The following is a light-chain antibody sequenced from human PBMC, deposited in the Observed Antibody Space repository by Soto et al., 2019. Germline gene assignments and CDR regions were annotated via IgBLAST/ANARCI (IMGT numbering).Light chain of an antibody. CDR3: NSYTRSTKYV. CDR2: EVT. J-gene: IGLJ1*01. V-gene: IGLV2-14*01. CDR1: SSDIGAYDY. Sequence: QSALTQPASLSGSPGQSITISCTGTSSDIGAYDYVSWYQHHPGKAPKLIIYEVTNRPSGVSNRFSGSKSGNTASLTISGLQAEDEADYYCNSYTRSTKYVFGTGTKVTVL.